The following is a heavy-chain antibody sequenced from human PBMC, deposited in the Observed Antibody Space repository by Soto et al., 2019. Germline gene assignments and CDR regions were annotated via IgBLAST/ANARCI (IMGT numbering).Heavy chain of an antibody. CDR3: ARSWGSSRFDY. D-gene: IGHD2-2*01. CDR2: IFWNDDE. Sequence: QITLKESGPPLVKPTQTLTLTSTFSGFSLSSSGVGVGWIRQPPGKALEWLVLIFWNDDERYSPALKSRLTITKDTSKNQVVLTMTNMDPLDTATYYCARSWGSSRFDYWGQGTLVTVSS. J-gene: IGHJ4*02. V-gene: IGHV2-5*01. CDR1: GFSLSSSGVG.